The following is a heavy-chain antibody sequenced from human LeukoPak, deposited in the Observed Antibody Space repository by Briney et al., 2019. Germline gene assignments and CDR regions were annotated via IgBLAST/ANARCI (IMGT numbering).Heavy chain of an antibody. V-gene: IGHV4-4*07. D-gene: IGHD2-15*01. CDR2: IYTDGST. CDR3: ARAPSGCGGTCASDY. CDR1: GGSTSNSF. Sequence: SETLSLTCTVSGGSTSNSFWSWIRQPAGKGLEWIGRIYTDGSTNSNPSLRSRLTMSLDTSKNQFSLKLTPVTAADTAVYFCARAPSGCGGTCASDYWGQGTLVTVSS. J-gene: IGHJ4*02.